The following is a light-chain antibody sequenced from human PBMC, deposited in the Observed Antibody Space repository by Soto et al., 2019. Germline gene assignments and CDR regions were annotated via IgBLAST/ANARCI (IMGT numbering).Light chain of an antibody. J-gene: IGKJ3*01. Sequence: DVQMTQSPSSLSASIGDRVTITCRASQDINTYLAWFQQKPGKAPKCLINAASTLQSGVSSRFSGSGSRTDFTLTIISLQPEEFATYFCQQYLVYPFTFGPGTNVALK. CDR1: QDINTY. V-gene: IGKV1-16*01. CDR2: AAS. CDR3: QQYLVYPFT.